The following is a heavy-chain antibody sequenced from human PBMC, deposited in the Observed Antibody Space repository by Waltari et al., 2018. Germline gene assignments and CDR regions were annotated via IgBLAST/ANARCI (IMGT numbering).Heavy chain of an antibody. CDR3: ARDLSSYSSGWYYYYYGMDV. CDR1: GGSISSSSYY. CDR2: IYYSGST. J-gene: IGHJ6*02. D-gene: IGHD6-19*01. Sequence: QVQLQESGPGLVKPSETLSLTCTVSGGSISSSSYYWRWLRQPPGTGLEWIGSIYYSGSTYYNPSLKSRVTISVDTSKNQFSLQLSSVTAADTAVYYCARDLSSYSSGWYYYYYGMDVWGQGTTVTVSS. V-gene: IGHV4-39*07.